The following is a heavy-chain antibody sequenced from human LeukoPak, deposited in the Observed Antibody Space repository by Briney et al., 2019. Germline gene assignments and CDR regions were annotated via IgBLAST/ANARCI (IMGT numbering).Heavy chain of an antibody. J-gene: IGHJ3*02. Sequence: PSETLSLTCTVSGGSISSGDYYWSWIRQPPGKGLEWIVYIYYSGSTYYNPSLKSRVTISVDTSKNQFSLKLSSVTAADTAVYYCARDHRGPVVAAIGYAFDIWGQGTMVTVSS. D-gene: IGHD2-15*01. CDR3: ARDHRGPVVAAIGYAFDI. CDR1: GGSISSGDYY. V-gene: IGHV4-30-4*01. CDR2: IYYSGST.